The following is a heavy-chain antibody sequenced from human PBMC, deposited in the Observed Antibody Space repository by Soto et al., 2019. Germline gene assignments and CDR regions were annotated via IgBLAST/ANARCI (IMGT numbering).Heavy chain of an antibody. Sequence: EVQLVESGGGLVQPGGSLRLSCSASGFTFSSHAMHWVRQAPGRGLEYVAAISADGGTTFYGDSVKGRSTISRDNSRDTLYLQMSSLRVEDTAVFYCVRDYYGQLVSSHWHFDLWGRGTLVTVSS. CDR1: GFTFSSHA. V-gene: IGHV3-64D*08. D-gene: IGHD6-6*01. J-gene: IGHJ2*01. CDR3: VRDYYGQLVSSHWHFDL. CDR2: ISADGGTT.